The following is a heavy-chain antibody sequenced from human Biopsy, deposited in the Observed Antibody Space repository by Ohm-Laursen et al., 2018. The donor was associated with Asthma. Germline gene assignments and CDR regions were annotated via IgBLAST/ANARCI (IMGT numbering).Heavy chain of an antibody. D-gene: IGHD3-22*01. CDR2: ITRSAGRT. V-gene: IGHV3-23*01. CDR1: GFTFSSFA. J-gene: IGHJ4*02. Sequence: SLRLSCAASGFTFSSFAMSWVRQAPGKGLEWVSAITRSAGRTDYADSVKGRFTISRDNSKNTLYLQMNSLRAEDTAVYYCARDFYDGSGYLHFDYWGQGTLVTVSS. CDR3: ARDFYDGSGYLHFDY.